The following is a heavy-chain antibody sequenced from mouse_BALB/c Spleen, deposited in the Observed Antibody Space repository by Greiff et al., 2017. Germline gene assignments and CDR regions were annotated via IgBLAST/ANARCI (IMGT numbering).Heavy chain of an antibody. Sequence: EVKLVESGGGLVQPGGSRKLSCAASGFTFSSFGMHWVRQAPEKGLEWVAYISSGSSTIYYADTVKGRFTISRDNPKNTLFLQMTSLRSEDTAMYYCARGSYGNYDYAMDYWGQGTSVTVSS. CDR3: ARGSYGNYDYAMDY. J-gene: IGHJ4*01. CDR1: GFTFSSFG. V-gene: IGHV5-17*02. D-gene: IGHD2-1*01. CDR2: ISSGSSTI.